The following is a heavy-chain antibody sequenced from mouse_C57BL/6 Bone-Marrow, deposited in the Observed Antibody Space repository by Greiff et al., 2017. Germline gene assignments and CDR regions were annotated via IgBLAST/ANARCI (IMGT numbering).Heavy chain of an antibody. CDR2: IYPRSGNP. J-gene: IGHJ1*03. CDR1: GYTFTSYG. Sequence: QVQLQQSGADLARPGASVKLSCKASGYTFTSYGISWVKQRTGQGLEWIGEIYPRSGNPYYNEKFKGKATLTADKSSSTAYMELRSLTSEDSAVYFCARGGLWYFDVWGTGTTVTVSS. V-gene: IGHV1-81*01. CDR3: ARGGLWYFDV.